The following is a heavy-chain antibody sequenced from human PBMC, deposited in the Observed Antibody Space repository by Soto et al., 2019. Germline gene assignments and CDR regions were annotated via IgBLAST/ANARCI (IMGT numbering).Heavy chain of an antibody. J-gene: IGHJ6*02. CDR3: ARPLGYCRSTRCYYYYYGMDG. Sequence: GESLKISCKASGYSFTSYWLGWVRQMHGKGLEWMGSNYPRDSDTRYSPSFQGQVTISADKSISTAYRQWSSLKASDTAMYYCARPLGYCRSTRCYYYYYGMDGWGQETTVAVSS. CDR1: GYSFTSYW. V-gene: IGHV5-51*01. D-gene: IGHD2-2*01. CDR2: NYPRDSDT.